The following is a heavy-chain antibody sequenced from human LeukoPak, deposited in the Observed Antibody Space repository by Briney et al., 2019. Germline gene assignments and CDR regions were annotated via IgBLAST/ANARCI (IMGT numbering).Heavy chain of an antibody. V-gene: IGHV1-18*01. CDR3: ARAGAAAGAPFDY. Sequence: ASVKVSCKASGYTFSSYGISWVRQAPGQGLEWLGWITSYNGNTKYAQQLQGRVTMTTDTSTGTAYMELRSLRSDDTAVYYCARAGAAAGAPFDYWGQGTLVTVSS. J-gene: IGHJ4*02. CDR2: ITSYNGNT. D-gene: IGHD6-13*01. CDR1: GYTFSSYG.